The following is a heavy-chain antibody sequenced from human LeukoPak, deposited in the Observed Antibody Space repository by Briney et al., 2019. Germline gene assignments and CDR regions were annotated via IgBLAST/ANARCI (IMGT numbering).Heavy chain of an antibody. J-gene: IGHJ3*02. V-gene: IGHV4-30-4*01. CDR2: IYDSGST. CDR1: GASIRSGDYY. CDR3: ARDCSGGSCYGAFGI. Sequence: SETLSLTCTVSGASIRSGDYYWSWIRQTPGKGLEWIGYIYDSGSTYYNPSLKSRITISVDTSENRFSLKLSSVTATDTAVYYCARDCSGGSCYGAFGIWGQGTMVTVSS. D-gene: IGHD2-15*01.